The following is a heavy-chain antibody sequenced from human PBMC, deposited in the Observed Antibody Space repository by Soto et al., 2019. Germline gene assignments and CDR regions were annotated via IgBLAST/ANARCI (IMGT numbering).Heavy chain of an antibody. V-gene: IGHV1-2*02. J-gene: IGHJ3*02. CDR1: GYPVTAYD. Sequence: QLHLVQSGAVVKKPGASVTVSCSASGYPVTAYDMHWVRQAPGRGLEWMGVINPATGAAKYTQTFPGTVTTTRDTSTDSVFLDLSGRTSRDTAVFGWARGGGVGVAGAAAFDMWGQGTLVTVSS. CDR3: ARGGGVGVAGAAAFDM. D-gene: IGHD3-3*01. CDR2: INPATGAA.